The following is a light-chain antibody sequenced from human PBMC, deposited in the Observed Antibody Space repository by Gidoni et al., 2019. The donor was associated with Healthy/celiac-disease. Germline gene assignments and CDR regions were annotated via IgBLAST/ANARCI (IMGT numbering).Light chain of an antibody. CDR3: QQYNSYPYT. CDR1: QSSSRW. Sequence: DIQMTQSPSTLSASVGDRVTITFRASQSSSRWLAWYKQKPGKAPKLLIYDASSLESGVPSRFSGSGSGTEFTLTISSLQPDEFATYYCQQYNSYPYTFGQGTKLEIK. V-gene: IGKV1-5*01. CDR2: DAS. J-gene: IGKJ2*01.